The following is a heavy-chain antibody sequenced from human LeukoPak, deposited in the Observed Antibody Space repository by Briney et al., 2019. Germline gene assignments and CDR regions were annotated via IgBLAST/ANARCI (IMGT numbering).Heavy chain of an antibody. J-gene: IGHJ4*02. Sequence: PGGSLRLSCAASGFTFSIYAMSWVRQAPGKGLEWVSGISGSGGSTYYADSVKGRFTISRDNSKNTLYLQMNSLRAEDTAVYYCAKEQVGATSIDYWGQGTLVTVSS. V-gene: IGHV3-23*01. CDR1: GFTFSIYA. D-gene: IGHD1-26*01. CDR2: ISGSGGST. CDR3: AKEQVGATSIDY.